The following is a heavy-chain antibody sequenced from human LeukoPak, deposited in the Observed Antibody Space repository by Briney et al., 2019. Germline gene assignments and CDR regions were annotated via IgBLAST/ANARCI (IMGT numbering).Heavy chain of an antibody. V-gene: IGHV3-15*01. CDR3: TTDQRGIAARIFYYYMDV. D-gene: IGHD6-6*01. J-gene: IGHJ6*03. CDR2: INTKTDGGAA. CDR1: GFTFSNAW. Sequence: PGGSLRLSCAVSGFTFSNAWMSWVRQAPEKGLEWVGHINTKTDGGAADYAAPVRGRFTISRDDSKNTLHLQMNSLKTEDTGVYYCTTDQRGIAARIFYYYMDVWGKGTTVTVSS.